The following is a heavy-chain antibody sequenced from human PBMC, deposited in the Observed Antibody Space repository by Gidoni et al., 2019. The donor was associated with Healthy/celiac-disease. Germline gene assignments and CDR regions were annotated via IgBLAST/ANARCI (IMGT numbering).Heavy chain of an antibody. CDR1: GFTFSSYA. CDR3: AKGRSYGGVDYFDY. CDR2: ISGSGGST. V-gene: IGHV3-23*01. D-gene: IGHD1-26*01. J-gene: IGHJ4*02. Sequence: EVQLLESGGGLVQPGGSLRLSLAASGFTFSSYAMSWVRQDPGKGLESVSAISGSGGSTYYADSVKGRFTISRDNSKNTLYLQMNSLRAEDTAVYYCAKGRSYGGVDYFDYWGQGTLVTVSS.